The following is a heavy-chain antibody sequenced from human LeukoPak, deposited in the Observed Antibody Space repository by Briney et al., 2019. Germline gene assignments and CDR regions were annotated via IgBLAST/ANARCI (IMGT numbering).Heavy chain of an antibody. V-gene: IGHV3-23*01. CDR2: ISGSGVST. CDR1: GFRFSSYA. D-gene: IGHD3-16*01. CDR3: ARDGGSGADY. J-gene: IGHJ4*02. Sequence: PGGSLRLSCAASGFRFSSYAMSWVRQAPGKGLEWVSAISGSGVSTYYADSVKGRFTVSRDNSKNTLYLQMNSLRAEDTAVYYCARDGGSGADYWGQGTLVSVSS.